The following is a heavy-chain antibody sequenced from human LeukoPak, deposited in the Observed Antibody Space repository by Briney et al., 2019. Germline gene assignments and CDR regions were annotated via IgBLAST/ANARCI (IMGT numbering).Heavy chain of an antibody. V-gene: IGHV3-49*04. D-gene: IGHD3-10*01. CDR3: TRTGFGELFFDY. J-gene: IGHJ4*02. CDR2: IRSKAYGGTT. CDR1: GFTFGDYA. Sequence: PGGSLRLSCTASGFTFGDYAMSWVRQAPGKGLEWVGFIRSKAYGGTTEYAASVKGRFTISRDDSKSIAYLQMNSLKTEDTAVYYCTRTGFGELFFDYWGQGTLVNVSS.